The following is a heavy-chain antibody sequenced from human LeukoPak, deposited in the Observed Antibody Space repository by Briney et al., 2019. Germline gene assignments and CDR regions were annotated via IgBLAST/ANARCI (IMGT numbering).Heavy chain of an antibody. V-gene: IGHV4-34*01. CDR2: INHSGST. CDR1: GGSFSGYY. D-gene: IGHD3-3*01. Sequence: SETLSLTCAVYGGSFSGYYWSWIRQPPGKGLEWIGEINHSGSTNYNPSLKSRVTISVDTSKNQFSLKLSPVTAADTAVYYCARLWSGSYVDYWGQGTLVTVSS. CDR3: ARLWSGSYVDY. J-gene: IGHJ4*02.